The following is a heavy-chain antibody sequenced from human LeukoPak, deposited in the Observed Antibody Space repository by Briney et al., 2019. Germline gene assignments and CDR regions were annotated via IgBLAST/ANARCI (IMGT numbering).Heavy chain of an antibody. J-gene: IGHJ3*02. V-gene: IGHV1-2*02. CDR1: GYTFTGYY. CDR2: INPNSGGT. CDR3: AGYSGSYRAFDI. Sequence: ASVKVSCKASGYTFTGYYMHWVRQAPGQGLEWMGWINPNSGGTNYAQKFQGRVTMTRDTSISTAYMELSRLRSDDTAVYYCAGYSGSYRAFDIWGQGTMVTVSS. D-gene: IGHD1-26*01.